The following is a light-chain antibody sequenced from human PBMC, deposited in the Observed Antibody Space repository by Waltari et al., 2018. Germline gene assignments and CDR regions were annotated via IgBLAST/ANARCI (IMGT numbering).Light chain of an antibody. J-gene: IGLJ2*01. CDR2: GND. V-gene: IGLV1-40*01. Sequence: QSVLTQPPSVSGAPGQRVPISCTGSSSNIGADYGVHWYQRLPGTAPKLLICGNDNRPAGVPDRFSGSKSGASASLAITGLQAEDEADYYCQSYDSLSGSVIFGGGTKLTVL. CDR3: QSYDSLSGSVI. CDR1: SSNIGADYG.